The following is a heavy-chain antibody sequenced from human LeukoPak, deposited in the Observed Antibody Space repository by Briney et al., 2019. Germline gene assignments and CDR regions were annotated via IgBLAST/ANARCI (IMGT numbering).Heavy chain of an antibody. D-gene: IGHD2-2*01. CDR3: ARGATSRPDYYMDV. J-gene: IGHJ6*03. Sequence: PAETLSLTCAVYGGSFSGYYWSWIREPPGKGLEWIGEINHSGSTNYNPSLKSRVTISVDTSKNQFSLKLSSVTAADTAVYYCARGATSRPDYYMDVWGKGTTVTVSS. CDR1: GGSFSGYY. CDR2: INHSGST. V-gene: IGHV4-34*01.